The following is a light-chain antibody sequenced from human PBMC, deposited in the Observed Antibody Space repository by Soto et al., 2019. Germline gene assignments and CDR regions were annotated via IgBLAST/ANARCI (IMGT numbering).Light chain of an antibody. V-gene: IGKV1-5*03. J-gene: IGKJ1*01. Sequence: DIQMTQSPSTLSASVGDRVTITCRASQTIINWLAWYQQKPGKAPKLLIYKASTLEGEVPSRFSGSGSGTEFTLTINSLQPDDSATYYCQQYHTYWWTFGQGTKVEIK. CDR1: QTIINW. CDR3: QQYHTYWWT. CDR2: KAS.